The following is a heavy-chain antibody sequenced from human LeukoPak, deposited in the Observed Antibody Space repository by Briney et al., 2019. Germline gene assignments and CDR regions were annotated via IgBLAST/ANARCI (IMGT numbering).Heavy chain of an antibody. J-gene: IGHJ4*02. CDR1: GFTFSSYW. CDR2: INSDGSST. V-gene: IGHV3-74*01. D-gene: IGHD2-21*02. CDR3: VRKDTPATANY. Sequence: GGSLRLSCAASGFTFSSYWMHWARHAPGKGLVWVSRINSDGSSTSYADSVKGRFTISRDNAKNTLYLQMNSLRAEDTAVYYCVRKDTPATANYWGQGTLVTVSS.